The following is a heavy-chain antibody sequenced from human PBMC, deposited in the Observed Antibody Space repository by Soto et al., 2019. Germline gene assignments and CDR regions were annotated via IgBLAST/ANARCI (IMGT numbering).Heavy chain of an antibody. CDR2: LHSDGSTT. CDR1: GFIFSNYW. J-gene: IGHJ6*02. D-gene: IGHD2-2*02. Sequence: EVQLVESGGGLVQPGGSLRLSCAASGFIFSNYWMHWVRQAPGKGLVWVSRLHSDGSTTSYADSVKGRFTISRDNDKNTLYLQMNSLRVEDTAVYYCARELPTAIRGGYYYSYGMDVWGQGTPVTVSS. V-gene: IGHV3-74*01. CDR3: ARELPTAIRGGYYYSYGMDV.